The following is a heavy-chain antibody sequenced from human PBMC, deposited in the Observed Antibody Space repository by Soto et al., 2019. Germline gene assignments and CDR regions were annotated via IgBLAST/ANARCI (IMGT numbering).Heavy chain of an antibody. D-gene: IGHD2-15*01. CDR1: GYTFTGYA. J-gene: IGHJ6*02. V-gene: IGHV1-3*01. CDR3: AKSPNPGSATPSYYGMDV. CDR2: INAGNGNT. Sequence: EASVKVSCKASGYTFTGYAMHWVRQAPGQRLEWMGWINAGNGNTKYSQKFQGRVTITRDTSASTAYMELSSLRSEDTAVYYCAKSPNPGSATPSYYGMDVWGLGTTVTVSS.